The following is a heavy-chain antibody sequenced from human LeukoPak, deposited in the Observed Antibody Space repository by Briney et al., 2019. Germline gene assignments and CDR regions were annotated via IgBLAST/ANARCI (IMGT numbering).Heavy chain of an antibody. CDR1: GVSIRTTSYY. CDR3: ARHAAIKWVTKVHWFDP. CDR2: IYYSGNT. Sequence: SETLSLTCTVSGVSIRTTSYYWGWIRQPPGKGLEWIGSIYYSGNTYYNPSLNSRITISVDTSKNQFSLKLTSVTAADTAVYYCARHAAIKWVTKVHWFDPWGQGTLVTVSS. V-gene: IGHV4-39*01. D-gene: IGHD4-17*01. J-gene: IGHJ5*02.